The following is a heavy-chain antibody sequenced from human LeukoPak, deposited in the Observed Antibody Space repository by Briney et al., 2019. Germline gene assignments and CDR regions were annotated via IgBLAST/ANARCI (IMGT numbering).Heavy chain of an antibody. J-gene: IGHJ4*02. D-gene: IGHD1-26*01. Sequence: GASVKVSCKASGYTFTNCYMHWVRQAPGQGLEWMGIINPANGATSYAQKFQGRVTMTRGTSTSIVYMELNSLRSEDTAVYYCATAPPSGTYYYFDYWGQGTLVTVSS. CDR3: ATAPPSGTYYYFDY. V-gene: IGHV1-46*01. CDR2: INPANGAT. CDR1: GYTFTNCY.